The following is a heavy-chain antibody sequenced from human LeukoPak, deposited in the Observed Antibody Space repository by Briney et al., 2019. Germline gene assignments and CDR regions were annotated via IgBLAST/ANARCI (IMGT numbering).Heavy chain of an antibody. CDR3: ARDLGGSYFYFDY. J-gene: IGHJ4*02. Sequence: GGSLRLSCAASGFTFSSCGMHWVRQAPGKGLEWVAVIWYDGSNKYYADSVKGRFTISRDNSKNTLYLQMNSLRAEDTAVYYCARDLGGSYFYFDYWGQGTLVTVSS. CDR1: GFTFSSCG. V-gene: IGHV3-33*01. CDR2: IWYDGSNK. D-gene: IGHD1-26*01.